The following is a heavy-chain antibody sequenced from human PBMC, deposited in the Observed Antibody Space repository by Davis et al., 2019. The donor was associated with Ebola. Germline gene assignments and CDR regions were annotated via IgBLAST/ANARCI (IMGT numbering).Heavy chain of an antibody. D-gene: IGHD1-1*01. CDR3: ARGRQTFDP. V-gene: IGHV3-20*04. Sequence: GESLKISCAAYGFTFDDHDMTWVRQAPGKGLEWVSAINWNGGTTSYADSVKGRFSISRDNAKNSLYLQMNSLRAEDTALYYCARGRQTFDPWGQGTLVTVSS. J-gene: IGHJ5*02. CDR2: INWNGGTT. CDR1: GFTFDDHD.